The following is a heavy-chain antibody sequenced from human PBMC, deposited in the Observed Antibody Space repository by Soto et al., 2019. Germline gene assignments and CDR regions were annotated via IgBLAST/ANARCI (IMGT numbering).Heavy chain of an antibody. CDR1: GFTFSRYS. D-gene: IGHD2-21*01. Sequence: PGGSLRLSCEGSGFTFSRYSTNWVRQAPGKGLEWVASISSTSTYIYYGDFVKGRFSIARDNAKNSLYLQMDSLRDEDTALYYCASEYCTGNSCYSRIFDYWGQGTLVTVSS. J-gene: IGHJ4*02. CDR3: ASEYCTGNSCYSRIFDY. CDR2: ISSTSTYI. V-gene: IGHV3-21*01.